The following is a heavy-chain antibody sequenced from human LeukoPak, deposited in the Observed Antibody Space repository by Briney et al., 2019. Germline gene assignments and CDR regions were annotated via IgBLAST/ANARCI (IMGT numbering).Heavy chain of an antibody. Sequence: GGSLRLSCAACGFTVSSNYMSWVRRAPGKGLEWVSVIYSGGSTYYADSVKGRFTISRDNSKNTLYLQMNSLRAEDTAVYYCARVLSSYSGYDSPYYYYYYMDVWGKGTTVTVSS. CDR2: IYSGGST. J-gene: IGHJ6*03. V-gene: IGHV3-53*01. CDR1: GFTVSSNY. D-gene: IGHD5-12*01. CDR3: ARVLSSYSGYDSPYYYYYYMDV.